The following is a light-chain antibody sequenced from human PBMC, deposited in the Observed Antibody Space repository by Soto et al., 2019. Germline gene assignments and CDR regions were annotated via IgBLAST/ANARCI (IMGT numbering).Light chain of an antibody. J-gene: IGLJ3*02. CDR1: SSDVGGYNY. CDR2: DVN. V-gene: IGLV2-14*01. Sequence: QSALTQPASLSGSPGQSITISCTGTSSDVGGYNYVSWYQQHPGKAPKLMIYDVNNRPSGVSNRFSGTKSGNTASLTISGLQAEDEADYYCSSYTSSSTRVFGGGTKVTVL. CDR3: SSYTSSSTRV.